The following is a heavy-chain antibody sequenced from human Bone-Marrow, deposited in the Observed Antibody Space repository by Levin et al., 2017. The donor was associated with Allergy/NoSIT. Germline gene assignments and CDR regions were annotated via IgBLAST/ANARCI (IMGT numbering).Heavy chain of an antibody. Sequence: GSLRLSCTVSGDSTSSYSWTWIRQSPGKGLEWIGYFFHSGTSNYNPSFKSRVTISVDTSKNQFSLKLTSVTAADTAVYYCARERMYYYDSSGYSVFDSWGQGILVTVSS. D-gene: IGHD3-22*01. CDR1: GDSTSSYS. CDR2: FFHSGTS. J-gene: IGHJ4*02. V-gene: IGHV4-59*01. CDR3: ARERMYYYDSSGYSVFDS.